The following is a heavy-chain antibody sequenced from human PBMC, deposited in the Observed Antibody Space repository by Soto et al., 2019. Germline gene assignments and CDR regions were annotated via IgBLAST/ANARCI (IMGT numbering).Heavy chain of an antibody. CDR2: ISYDGSNK. Sequence: PGGSLRLSCAASGFTFSSYGMHWVRQAPGKGLEWVAVISYDGSNKYYADSVKGQFTISRDNSKNTLYLQMNSLRAEGTAVYYCAKEVPAATYYYYYYGMDVWGQGTTVTVSS. D-gene: IGHD2-2*01. V-gene: IGHV3-30*18. CDR3: AKEVPAATYYYYYYGMDV. CDR1: GFTFSSYG. J-gene: IGHJ6*02.